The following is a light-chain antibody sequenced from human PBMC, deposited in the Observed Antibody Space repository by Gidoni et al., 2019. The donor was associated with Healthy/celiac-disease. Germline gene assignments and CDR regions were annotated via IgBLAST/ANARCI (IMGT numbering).Light chain of an antibody. V-gene: IGKV1-33*01. Sequence: DIQMTQSPSSLSASVGDRVTITCKASQDISNYLNWYQQKPGKAPKLLIYDASNLETGVPSRFSGSGYGTDFTFTISSLKPEDIATYYCQQYDNLPPTCGGGTKVEIK. J-gene: IGKJ4*01. CDR1: QDISNY. CDR2: DAS. CDR3: QQYDNLPPT.